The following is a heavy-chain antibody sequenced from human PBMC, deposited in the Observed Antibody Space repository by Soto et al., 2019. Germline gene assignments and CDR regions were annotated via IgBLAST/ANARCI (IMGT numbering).Heavy chain of an antibody. CDR3: ARGAMVRGALGYYYGMDV. D-gene: IGHD3-10*01. V-gene: IGHV4-59*01. CDR1: GGSISSYY. J-gene: IGHJ6*02. Sequence: SETLSLTCTVSGGSISSYYWSWIRQPPGKGLEWIGSIYYSGSTNYNPSLKSRVTISVGTSKNQFYLKLSSVTAADTAVYYCARGAMVRGALGYYYGMDVWGQGTTVTVSS. CDR2: IYYSGST.